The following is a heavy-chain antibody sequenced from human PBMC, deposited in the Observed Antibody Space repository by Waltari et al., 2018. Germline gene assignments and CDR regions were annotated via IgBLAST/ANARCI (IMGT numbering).Heavy chain of an antibody. CDR2: IKEDGSDE. V-gene: IGHV3-7*01. CDR3: ARGAYNHAFDS. CDR1: GFIFSNYW. Sequence: EERLVESGGGVVQPGGSLRLSCTASGFIFSNYWMRWLRQAPGEGLGWVANIKEDGSDEYDVGSVKGRFTISRDNSKNSLYLQMNSLTVEDTALYYCARGAYNHAFDSWGQGTMVTVSS. D-gene: IGHD2-21*01. J-gene: IGHJ3*01.